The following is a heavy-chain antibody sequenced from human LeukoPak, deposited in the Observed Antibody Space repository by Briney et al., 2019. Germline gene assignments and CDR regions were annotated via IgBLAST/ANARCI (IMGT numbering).Heavy chain of an antibody. D-gene: IGHD3-22*01. CDR2: IYSGGST. V-gene: IGHV3-53*01. J-gene: IGHJ4*02. CDR3: ARSKYYYDSSGYLF. CDR1: GFTVSSNY. Sequence: GSLRLSCAASGFTVSSNYMSWVRQAPGKGLEWVSVIYSGGSTYYADSVKGRFTISRDNSKNTLYLQMNSLRAEDTAVYYCARSKYYYDSSGYLFWGQGTLVTVSS.